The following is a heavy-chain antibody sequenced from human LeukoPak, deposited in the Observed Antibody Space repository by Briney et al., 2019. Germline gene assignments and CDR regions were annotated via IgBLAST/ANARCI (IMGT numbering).Heavy chain of an antibody. Sequence: GGSLRLSCAASGFTFSSYSMNWVRQAPGKGLEWVSSISSGSSYIYYADSMKGRFTISRDNAKNSLYLQMNSLRAEDTAVYYCARDVDYYDTTGYYSGYFDYWGQGTLVTVSS. D-gene: IGHD3-22*01. J-gene: IGHJ4*02. V-gene: IGHV3-21*01. CDR1: GFTFSSYS. CDR3: ARDVDYYDTTGYYSGYFDY. CDR2: ISSGSSYI.